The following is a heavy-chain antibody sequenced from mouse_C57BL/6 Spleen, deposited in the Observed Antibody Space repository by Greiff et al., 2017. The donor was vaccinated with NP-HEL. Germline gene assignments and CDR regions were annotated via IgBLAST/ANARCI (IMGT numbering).Heavy chain of an antibody. Sequence: QVQLQQPGTELVKPGASVKLSCKASGYTFTSYWMHWVKQRPGQGLEWIGNINPSNGGTNSNEKFKSKATLTVDKSSSTAYMQLSSLTSEDSAVYYCARVPHPDYAMDDWGQGTSVTVSS. J-gene: IGHJ4*01. V-gene: IGHV1-53*01. CDR3: ARVPHPDYAMDD. CDR1: GYTFTSYW. CDR2: INPSNGGT.